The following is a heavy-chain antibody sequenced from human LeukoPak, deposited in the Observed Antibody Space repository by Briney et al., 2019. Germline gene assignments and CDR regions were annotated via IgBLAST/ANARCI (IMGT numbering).Heavy chain of an antibody. CDR1: GDSINSLDL. CDR3: AGLVGRYSSGLYYYYFDY. Sequence: SGTLSLTCTVAGDSINSLDLWSWVRQPPGKGLEWIGEMYLSGTTHSNPSVRSRVTISIDKSKNQFFLNLSSVTAADTAVYYCAGLVGRYSSGLYYYYFDYWGQGTLVTVSS. V-gene: IGHV4-4*02. J-gene: IGHJ4*02. D-gene: IGHD3-22*01. CDR2: MYLSGTT.